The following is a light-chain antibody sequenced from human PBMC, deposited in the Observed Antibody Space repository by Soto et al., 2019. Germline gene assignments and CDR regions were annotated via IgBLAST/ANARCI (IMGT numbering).Light chain of an antibody. V-gene: IGKV3-20*01. CDR2: GAS. Sequence: EVVLTQSPGTLSLSPGERATLSCRASQSIRSNYLAWYQQKPGQSPRLLIYGASRRATGIPDRVSGSGSGTDFTLTISSLEPEDFAVYYCQQYGGSPWTFGQGTKVDIK. CDR3: QQYGGSPWT. J-gene: IGKJ1*01. CDR1: QSIRSNY.